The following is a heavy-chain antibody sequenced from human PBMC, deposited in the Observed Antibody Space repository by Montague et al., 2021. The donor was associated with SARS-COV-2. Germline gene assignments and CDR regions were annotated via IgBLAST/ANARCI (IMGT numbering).Heavy chain of an antibody. Sequence: TLSLTCTVSGGSISSGTYYWSWIRQPAGKGLEWIGHIYPNGNTNYNPSLKSRVTLSIDTSKNQLSLKLTSVTAADTAMYYCARDWWGTSGILSGWGQGTLVTVSS. CDR2: IYPNGNT. V-gene: IGHV4-61*09. CDR1: GGSISSGTYY. D-gene: IGHD2-15*01. J-gene: IGHJ4*02. CDR3: ARDWWGTSGILSG.